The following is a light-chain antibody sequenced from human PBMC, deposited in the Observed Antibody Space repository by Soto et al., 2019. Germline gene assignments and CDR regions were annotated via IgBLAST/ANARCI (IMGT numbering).Light chain of an antibody. V-gene: IGKV3-15*01. CDR1: QSVDSN. Sequence: EIVLTQSPGTLSLSPGEEATLSCRASQSVDSNYLAWYQQKPGQGPRPLVYRASTRTLGIPARFSGSESGTEFTLTISSLQSEDFAVYYCQQYNNWPLTFGGGTKV. J-gene: IGKJ4*01. CDR3: QQYNNWPLT. CDR2: RAS.